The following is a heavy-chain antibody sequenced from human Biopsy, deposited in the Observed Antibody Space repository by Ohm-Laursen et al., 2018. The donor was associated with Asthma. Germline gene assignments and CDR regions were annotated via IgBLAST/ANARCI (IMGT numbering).Heavy chain of an antibody. Sequence: SLRLSCSASGFTVSRDHMFWVRQAPGKGLEWVSVIYSGGTSHTADSVRGRFTISRDYSKNTLYLQMHSRRAEDTAVYYCARGDSSNWSHYYFDYWGQGTLVTVSS. D-gene: IGHD3-22*01. CDR2: IYSGGTS. J-gene: IGHJ4*02. CDR3: ARGDSSNWSHYYFDY. V-gene: IGHV3-53*01. CDR1: GFTVSRDH.